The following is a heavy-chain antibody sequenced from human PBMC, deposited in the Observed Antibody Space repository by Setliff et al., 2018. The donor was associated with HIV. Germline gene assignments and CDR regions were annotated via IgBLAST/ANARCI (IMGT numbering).Heavy chain of an antibody. D-gene: IGHD3-9*01. CDR3: ASVRTGYYRIRDY. Sequence: SLTCAVYGGFFSGYYWSWIRQSPGKGLEWIGEINHIGSTNYNPSLKSRVTISIDTSKNQFSLKLTSVTAADTAMYYCASVRTGYYRIRDYWGQGSLVTVSS. V-gene: IGHV4-34*01. J-gene: IGHJ4*02. CDR2: INHIGST. CDR1: GGFFSGYY.